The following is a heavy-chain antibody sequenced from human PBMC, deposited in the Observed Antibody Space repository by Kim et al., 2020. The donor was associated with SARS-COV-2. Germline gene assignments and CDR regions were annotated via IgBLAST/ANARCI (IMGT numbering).Heavy chain of an antibody. V-gene: IGHV3-53*01. CDR1: GFTVSTNY. Sequence: GGSLRLSCAASGFTVSTNYMSWVRQAPGKGLEWVSVIYSGDSTYYADSVKGRFTISRDTSKNTLYLQMNSLRAEDTAVYYCARDGDDYGPLYYWGQGTLVTVSS. CDR3: ARDGDDYGPLYY. J-gene: IGHJ4*02. CDR2: IYSGDST. D-gene: IGHD4-17*01.